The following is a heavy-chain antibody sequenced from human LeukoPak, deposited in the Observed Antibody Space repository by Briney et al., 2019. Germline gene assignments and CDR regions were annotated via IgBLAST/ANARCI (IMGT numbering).Heavy chain of an antibody. CDR3: ARELPFDY. J-gene: IGHJ4*02. V-gene: IGHV3-74*01. CDR2: IKSDGSRT. D-gene: IGHD2-15*01. Sequence: GGSLRLSCAASGFTFNNYWMHWVRQAPGKGLVWVSRIKSDGSRTDYADSVKGRFTISRDNAKNTLYLQMNSLRAEDTAVYYCARELPFDYWGPGTLVTVSS. CDR1: GFTFNNYW.